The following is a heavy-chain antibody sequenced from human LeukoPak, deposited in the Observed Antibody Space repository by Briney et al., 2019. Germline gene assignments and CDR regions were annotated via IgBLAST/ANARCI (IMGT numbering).Heavy chain of an antibody. CDR1: RGSISSYY. Sequence: PSETLSLTCTVSRGSISSYYWSWIRQPPGKGLEWIGYIDNSGNTNSNPSLKSRVTMSVDTSKNQFSLELSSVIAADTAVYYCARGRITIFGVVIPHFDNWGQGTLVTVSS. D-gene: IGHD3-3*01. V-gene: IGHV4-59*01. CDR3: ARGRITIFGVVIPHFDN. CDR2: IDNSGNT. J-gene: IGHJ4*02.